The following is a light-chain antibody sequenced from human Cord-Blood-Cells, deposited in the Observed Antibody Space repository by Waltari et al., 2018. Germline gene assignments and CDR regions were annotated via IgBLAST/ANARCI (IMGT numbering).Light chain of an antibody. J-gene: IGKJ1*01. CDR2: DAS. CDR3: QQYNSYPRT. CDR1: QSISSW. Sequence: DLQMTQSPSTLSASVGDRVTITCRARQSISSWFAWYQQKPGKAPKLLIYDASSLESGVPSRFSGSGSGTEFTLTISSRQPDDCATYYCQQYNSYPRTFGQGTKVEIK. V-gene: IGKV1-5*01.